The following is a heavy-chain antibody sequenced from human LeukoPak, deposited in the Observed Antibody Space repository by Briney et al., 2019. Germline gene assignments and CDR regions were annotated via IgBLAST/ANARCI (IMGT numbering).Heavy chain of an antibody. D-gene: IGHD3-3*01. CDR1: GYTFTDYY. CDR2: INPNSGGT. J-gene: IGHJ4*02. V-gene: IGHV1-2*06. CDR3: ASRSTIFGPVDY. Sequence: ASVKVSCKASGYTFTDYYMHWVRQAPGQGLEWMGRINPNSGGTSSARKFQGRVTMTRDTSISTAYMELSRLRSDDTAVYYCASRSTIFGPVDYWGQGTLVTVSS.